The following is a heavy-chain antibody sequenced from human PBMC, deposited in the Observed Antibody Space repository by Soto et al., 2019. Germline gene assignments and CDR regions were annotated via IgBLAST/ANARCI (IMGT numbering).Heavy chain of an antibody. CDR1: GYSFTSYW. J-gene: IGHJ4*02. D-gene: IGHD3-10*01. V-gene: IGHV5-10-1*03. CDR3: ARHEGTGGTYYYGSGSFFEGDY. Sequence: EVQLVQSRAEVKKPGESLRISCKGSGYSFTSYWISWVRQMPGKGLEWMGRIDPSDSYTNYSPSFQGHVTISADKSISTAYLQWSSLKASDTAMYYCARHEGTGGTYYYGSGSFFEGDYWGQGTLVTVSS. CDR2: IDPSDSYT.